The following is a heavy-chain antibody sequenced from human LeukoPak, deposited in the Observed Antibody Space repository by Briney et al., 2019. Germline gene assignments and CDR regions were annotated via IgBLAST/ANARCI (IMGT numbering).Heavy chain of an antibody. CDR1: GFTVSSNY. D-gene: IGHD3-10*01. CDR2: IYSGGST. CDR3: ARDKYYYGSGSYYYYYMDV. J-gene: IGHJ6*03. V-gene: IGHV3-53*01. Sequence: RPGGSLRLSCAASGFTVSSNYMSWVRQAPGKGLEWVSVIYSGGSTYYADSVKGRFTISRDNSKNTLYLQMNSLRAEDTAVYYCARDKYYYGSGSYYYYYMDVWGKGTTVTVSS.